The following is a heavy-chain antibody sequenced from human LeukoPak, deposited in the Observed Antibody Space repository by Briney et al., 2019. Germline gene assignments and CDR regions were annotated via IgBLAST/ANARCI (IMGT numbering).Heavy chain of an antibody. V-gene: IGHV1-18*01. D-gene: IGHD3-22*01. CDR2: ITAYNGNT. J-gene: IGHJ4*02. CDR3: ARVPYYYDSSGYYSPFDY. CDR1: GYTFTSYG. Sequence: ASVNVSCKASGYTFTSYGISWVRQAPGQRLEWMGWITAYNGNTNYAQKIQGRVTMTTDTSTSTAYMELRSLRSDDTAVYYCARVPYYYDSSGYYSPFDYWGQGTLVTVSS.